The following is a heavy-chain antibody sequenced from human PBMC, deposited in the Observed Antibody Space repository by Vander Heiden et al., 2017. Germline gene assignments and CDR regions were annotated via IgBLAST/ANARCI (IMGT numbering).Heavy chain of an antibody. CDR3: ARSRIVVERWFDP. D-gene: IGHD2-2*01. V-gene: IGHV4-34*01. CDR2: INHSGST. Sequence: QVQLQQWGAGLLKPSETLSLTCAVYGGSFSGYYWSWIRQPPGKGLEWIGEINHSGSTNYNPSLKSRVTISVDTSKNQFSLKLSSVTAADTAVYYCARSRIVVERWFDPWGQGTLVTVSS. J-gene: IGHJ5*02. CDR1: GGSFSGYY.